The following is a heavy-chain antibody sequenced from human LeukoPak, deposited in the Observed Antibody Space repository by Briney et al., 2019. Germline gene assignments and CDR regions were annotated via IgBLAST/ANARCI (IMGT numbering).Heavy chain of an antibody. D-gene: IGHD4-23*01. V-gene: IGHV3-30*02. CDR2: IRYDGSDK. CDR1: GLTFGSYG. J-gene: IGHJ4*02. Sequence: PGGSLRLSCAASGLTFGSYGMHWVRQAPGNGLEWVTFIRYDGSDKYYADSVKGRFTISRDNSKTTLYLQMNNLRGEDTGVYYCAKDFDYGGKFIHYWGQGTPVTVSS. CDR3: AKDFDYGGKFIHY.